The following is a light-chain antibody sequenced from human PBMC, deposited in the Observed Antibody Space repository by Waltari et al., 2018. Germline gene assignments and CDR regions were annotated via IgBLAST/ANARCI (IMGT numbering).Light chain of an antibody. Sequence: SSELTQDPAVSVALGQTVRITCPGDSLRSYYASWYQQKPGQAPVLVIYGKNNRPSGIPDRFSGSSSGNTASLTITGAQAEDEADYYCNSRDSSGNTFGGGTKLTVL. CDR3: NSRDSSGNT. CDR2: GKN. J-gene: IGLJ2*01. V-gene: IGLV3-19*01. CDR1: SLRSYY.